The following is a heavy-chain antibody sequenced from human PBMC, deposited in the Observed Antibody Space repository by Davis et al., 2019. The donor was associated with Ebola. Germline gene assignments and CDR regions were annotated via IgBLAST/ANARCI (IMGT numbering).Heavy chain of an antibody. CDR2: INPSGGST. V-gene: IGHV1-46*01. D-gene: IGHD4-17*01. CDR1: GYTFTSYY. J-gene: IGHJ6*02. Sequence: AASVKVSCKASGYTFTSYYMHWVRQAPGQGLEWMGIINPSGGSTSYAQKFQGRVTMTRNTSISTAYMELSSLRSEDTAVYYCASRRATVTPLSSYYYYGMDVWGQGTTVTVSS. CDR3: ASRRATVTPLSSYYYYGMDV.